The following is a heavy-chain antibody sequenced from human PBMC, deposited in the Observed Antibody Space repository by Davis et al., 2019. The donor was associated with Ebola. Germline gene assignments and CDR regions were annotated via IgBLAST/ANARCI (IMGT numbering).Heavy chain of an antibody. D-gene: IGHD4-17*01. CDR3: ARDSVTIWYFDL. J-gene: IGHJ2*01. Sequence: GESLKISCAASGFTFSSYGMHWVRQAPGKGLEWVAVIWYDGSNKYYADSVKGRFTISRDNAKNSLYLQMNSLRAEDTAVYYCARDSVTIWYFDLWGRGTLVTVSS. CDR1: GFTFSSYG. V-gene: IGHV3-33*01. CDR2: IWYDGSNK.